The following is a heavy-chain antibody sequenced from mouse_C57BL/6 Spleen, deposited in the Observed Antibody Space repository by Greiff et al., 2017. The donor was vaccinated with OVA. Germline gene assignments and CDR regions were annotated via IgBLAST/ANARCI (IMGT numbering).Heavy chain of an antibody. V-gene: IGHV3-6*01. CDR3: ASRYSNPFAY. CDR1: GYSITSGYY. D-gene: IGHD2-5*01. J-gene: IGHJ3*01. CDR2: ISYDGSN. Sequence: VQLQQPGPGLVKPSQSLSLTCSVTGYSITSGYYWNWIRQFPGNNLEWLGIISYDGSNHYNPSLKNRISITRDTSKNQWFLQLNSVTTEDTATYYCASRYSNPFAYWGQGTLVTVSA.